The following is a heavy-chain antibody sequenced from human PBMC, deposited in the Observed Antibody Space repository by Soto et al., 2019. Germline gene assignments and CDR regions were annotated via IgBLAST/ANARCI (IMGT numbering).Heavy chain of an antibody. CDR2: IIPIFGTA. Sequence: QVQLVQSGAEVKKPGSSVKVSCKASGGTFSSYAISWVRQAPGQGLEWMGGIIPIFGTANYAQKFQGRVTITADEATSTATMELGSLRSEDTAVYYCARERVGTTVVTPSAGGVDYWGQGTLVTVSS. CDR1: GGTFSSYA. J-gene: IGHJ4*02. V-gene: IGHV1-69*12. CDR3: ARERVGTTVVTPSAGGVDY. D-gene: IGHD4-17*01.